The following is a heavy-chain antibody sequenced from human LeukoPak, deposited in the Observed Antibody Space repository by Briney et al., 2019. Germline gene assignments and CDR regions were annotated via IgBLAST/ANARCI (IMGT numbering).Heavy chain of an antibody. CDR3: ARVEMATIRYNWFDP. V-gene: IGHV4-34*01. CDR2: INHSGST. Sequence: SETLSLTCAVYGGSFSGYYWSWLRQPPGKGLEWSGEINHSGSTNYNPSLKSRVTISVDTSKNQFSLKVSSVTAADTAVYYCARVEMATIRYNWFDPWGQGTLVTVSS. CDR1: GGSFSGYY. D-gene: IGHD5-24*01. J-gene: IGHJ5*02.